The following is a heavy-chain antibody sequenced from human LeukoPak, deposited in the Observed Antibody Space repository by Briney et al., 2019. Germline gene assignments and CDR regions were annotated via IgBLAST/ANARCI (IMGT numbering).Heavy chain of an antibody. Sequence: SETLSLTCTVSGGSISSSNYYWGWIRQPPGKGLEWIGSIYYSGSTYYNSSLKSRVTISADTSKNQFSLNLRSVTAADTAVYYCATEKSSGYHWGQGTLVTVSS. CDR2: IYYSGST. J-gene: IGHJ4*02. CDR1: GGSISSSNYY. D-gene: IGHD3-22*01. V-gene: IGHV4-39*02. CDR3: ATEKSSGYH.